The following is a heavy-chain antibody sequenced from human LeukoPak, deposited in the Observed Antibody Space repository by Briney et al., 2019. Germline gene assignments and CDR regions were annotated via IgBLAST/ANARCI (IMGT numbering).Heavy chain of an antibody. V-gene: IGHV1-8*02. CDR1: GGTFSSYA. J-gene: IGHJ4*02. CDR3: ARGARVINDY. Sequence: ASVKVSCKASGGTFSSYAISWVRQATGQGLEWMGWMNPNSGNTGYAQKFQGRVTMTRNTSISTAYMELSSLRSEDTAVYYCARGARVINDYWGQGTLVTVSS. CDR2: MNPNSGNT.